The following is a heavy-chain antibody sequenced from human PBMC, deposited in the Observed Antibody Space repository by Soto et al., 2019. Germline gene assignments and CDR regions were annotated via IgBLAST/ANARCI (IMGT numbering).Heavy chain of an antibody. CDR2: ITGSGGST. Sequence: GGSLRLSCAASGITFSSHAMTWVPQTPGKGLEWVSGITGSGGSTHYADSVKGRFTISRDNSKNTLYLQMNSLGAGDTAVYFCAKVRYVAMAGATYFDLWGKGALVTVSS. CDR1: GITFSSHA. CDR3: AKVRYVAMAGATYFDL. D-gene: IGHD6-19*01. V-gene: IGHV3-23*01. J-gene: IGHJ4*02.